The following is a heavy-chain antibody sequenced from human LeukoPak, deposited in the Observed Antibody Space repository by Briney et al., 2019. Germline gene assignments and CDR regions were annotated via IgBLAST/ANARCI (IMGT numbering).Heavy chain of an antibody. J-gene: IGHJ6*03. V-gene: IGHV3-11*04. CDR3: ARARMVPYYYYYMDV. Sequence: PGGSLRLSCAASGFTFSDYYMSWIRQAPGKGLEWVSYVSSSGSSIYYADSVKGRFTISRDNVQSSLYLQMKSLRAEDTAVYYCARARMVPYYYYYMDVWGKGTTVTVSS. D-gene: IGHD2-8*01. CDR2: VSSSGSSI. CDR1: GFTFSDYY.